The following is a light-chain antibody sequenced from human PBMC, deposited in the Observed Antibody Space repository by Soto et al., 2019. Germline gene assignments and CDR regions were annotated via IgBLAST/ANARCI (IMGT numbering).Light chain of an antibody. V-gene: IGKV3-11*01. CDR1: QSVSSY. Sequence: EIVLTRSPATLSLSPGERATLSCRASQSVSSYLAWYQQKPGQAPRLPIYDASNRATGIPARFSGSGSGTDFTLTISSLEPEDFAVYYCQQRSNPITFGQGTRLEIK. J-gene: IGKJ5*01. CDR2: DAS. CDR3: QQRSNPIT.